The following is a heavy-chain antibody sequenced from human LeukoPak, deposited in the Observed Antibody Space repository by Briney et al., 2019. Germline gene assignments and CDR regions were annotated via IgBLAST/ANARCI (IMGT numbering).Heavy chain of an antibody. CDR2: ISYDGSNK. D-gene: IGHD2-2*01. Sequence: GGSLRLSCAASGFTFSSYAMHWVRQAPGKGLEWVAVISYDGSNKYYADSVKGRFTMSRDNSKNTLYLQMNSLRAEDTAVYYCARAQALIVVVPAACSDWGQGTLVTVSS. V-gene: IGHV3-30-3*01. J-gene: IGHJ4*02. CDR3: ARAQALIVVVPAACSD. CDR1: GFTFSSYA.